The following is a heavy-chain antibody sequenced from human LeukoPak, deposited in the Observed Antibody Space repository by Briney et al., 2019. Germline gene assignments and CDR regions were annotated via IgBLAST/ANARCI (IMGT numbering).Heavy chain of an antibody. J-gene: IGHJ5*02. CDR1: GYTFTNYD. CDR2: ISAYNGNT. D-gene: IGHD6-13*01. CDR3: ARAQQLVHWFDP. Sequence: ASVKVSCKASGYTFTNYDISWVRQAPGQGLEWMGWISAYNGNTNYAQKVQGRVTMTTDRSTSGTYMELRSLRSDDTAVYYCARAQQLVHWFDPWGQGTLVTVSS. V-gene: IGHV1-18*01.